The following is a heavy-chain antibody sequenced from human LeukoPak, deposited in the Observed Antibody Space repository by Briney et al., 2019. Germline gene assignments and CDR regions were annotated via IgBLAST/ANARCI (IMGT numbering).Heavy chain of an antibody. V-gene: IGHV4-31*01. CDR1: GGSISSGGYY. J-gene: IGHJ4*02. Sequence: SGTLSLTCTVSGGSISSGGYYWSWIRQHPGKGLEWIGDIYYRGSTYYNPSLKSLVTISVDTSKNQFSLKLSSVTAADTAVYYCARGYCSGGSCYSGLFDYWGQGTLVTVSS. CDR3: ARGYCSGGSCYSGLFDY. CDR2: IYYRGST. D-gene: IGHD2-15*01.